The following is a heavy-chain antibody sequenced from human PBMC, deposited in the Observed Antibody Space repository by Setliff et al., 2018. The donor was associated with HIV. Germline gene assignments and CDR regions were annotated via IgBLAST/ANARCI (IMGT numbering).Heavy chain of an antibody. V-gene: IGHV4-30-4*08. J-gene: IGHJ6*03. Sequence: SETLSLTCTVSGGSISSDNYYWSWIRQPPGKGLEWIGYIYYSGITYYNPSLKSRVTISVDTSKNQFSLKLRSVTAADTAMYYCARVSITYWYSIPTFYYYYMDVWGKGTKVTVSS. CDR1: GGSISSDNYY. CDR2: IYYSGIT. CDR3: ARVSITYWYSIPTFYYYYMDV. D-gene: IGHD2-15*01.